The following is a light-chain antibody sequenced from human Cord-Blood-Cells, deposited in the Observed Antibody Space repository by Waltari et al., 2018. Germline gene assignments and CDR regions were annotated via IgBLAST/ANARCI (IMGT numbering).Light chain of an antibody. V-gene: IGLV2-8*01. CDR1: SSDVGGYNY. CDR3: SSYAGSNNWV. CDR2: EVN. J-gene: IGLJ3*02. Sequence: QSALTQPPSASGSPGQSVTISCTGTSSDVGGYNYVSWYQQHPGKAPKTMIYEVNKRPSEVPDRFSGAKSGNTASLTVSGLQAEDEADYYCSSYAGSNNWVFGGGTKLTVL.